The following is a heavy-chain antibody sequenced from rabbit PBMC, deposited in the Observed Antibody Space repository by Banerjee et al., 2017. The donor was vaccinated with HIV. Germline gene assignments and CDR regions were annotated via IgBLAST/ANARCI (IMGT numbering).Heavy chain of an antibody. CDR2: IDAGSGTT. V-gene: IGHV1S45*01. CDR3: ARDAGGDGYALNL. Sequence: QEQLEESGGGLVKPEGSLKLSCTASGFDLSSYYVMCWVRQAPGKGLEWIGCIDAGSGTTYYANWAKGRFTISKTSSTTVTLQMTSLTAADTATYFCARDAGGDGYALNLWGPGTLVTVS. J-gene: IGHJ4*01. CDR1: GFDLSSYYV. D-gene: IGHD6-1*01.